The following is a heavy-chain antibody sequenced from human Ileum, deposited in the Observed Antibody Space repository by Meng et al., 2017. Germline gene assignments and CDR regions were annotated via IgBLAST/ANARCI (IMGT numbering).Heavy chain of an antibody. J-gene: IGHJ4*02. Sequence: QGHVTESGPGLARPSETLSLTCNGSGGSVSSASYYWSWIRQPPGKGLEWIGLIHYSGSRNYNPSLKSRVTMSVDTSKNQVSLRLTSVTAADTAVYYCARFYGSGTFEVHNYWGQGTLVTVSS. CDR3: ARFYGSGTFEVHNY. V-gene: IGHV4-61*01. D-gene: IGHD3-10*01. CDR1: GGSVSSASYY. CDR2: IHYSGSR.